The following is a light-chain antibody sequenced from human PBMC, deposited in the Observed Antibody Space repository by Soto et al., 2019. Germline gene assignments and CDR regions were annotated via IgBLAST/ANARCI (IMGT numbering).Light chain of an antibody. CDR3: QQYVRSGK. V-gene: IGKV3-20*01. J-gene: IGKJ1*01. CDR2: GAS. Sequence: DIALKHSPCTLSTSRIDIATLSFRASQSVSNNYLAWYQQKPGQAPRLLIYGASNRATGIPDRFSGSGSGTDFTLTISRLEPEDFAVYYCQQYVRSGKFGQGTKVEIK. CDR1: QSVSNNY.